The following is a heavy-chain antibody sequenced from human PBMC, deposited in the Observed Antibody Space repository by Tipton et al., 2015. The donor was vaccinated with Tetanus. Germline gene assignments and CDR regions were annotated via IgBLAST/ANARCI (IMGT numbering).Heavy chain of an antibody. Sequence: SLRLSCEASGFTFSTFDMHWVRQVTGKGLEWVSAIDSAGGTYYPDSVKGRFTISRENAKNSLYLQMNNLRAGDTAVYYCAKAAVAGTVSRFDYWGQGTLVTVSS. J-gene: IGHJ4*02. CDR2: IDSAGGT. CDR3: AKAAVAGTVSRFDY. V-gene: IGHV3-13*01. D-gene: IGHD6-19*01. CDR1: GFTFSTFD.